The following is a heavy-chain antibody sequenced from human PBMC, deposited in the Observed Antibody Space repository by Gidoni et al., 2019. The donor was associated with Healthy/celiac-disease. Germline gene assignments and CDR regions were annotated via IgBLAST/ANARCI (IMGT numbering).Heavy chain of an antibody. CDR1: GFSLSTSGVG. CDR2: IYWNDDK. J-gene: IGHJ5*02. Sequence: QITLKESGPTLVKPTQTLTLTCTFSGFSLSTSGVGVGWIRQPPGKALEWLALIYWNDDKRYSPSLKSRLTITKDTSKNQVVLTMTNMDPVDTATYYCAHRPIQLWSNLPGFDWFDPWGQGTLVTVSS. CDR3: AHRPIQLWSNLPGFDWFDP. D-gene: IGHD5-18*01. V-gene: IGHV2-5*01.